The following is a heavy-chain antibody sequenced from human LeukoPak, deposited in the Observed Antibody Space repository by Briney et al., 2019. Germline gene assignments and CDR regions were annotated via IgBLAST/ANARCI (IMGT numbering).Heavy chain of an antibody. CDR1: GGSFSGYY. V-gene: IGHV4-34*01. CDR3: AGQLWDWYFDL. J-gene: IGHJ2*01. D-gene: IGHD5-18*01. CDR2: INHSGST. Sequence: PSETLSLTCAVYGGSFSGYYWSWIRQPPGKGLEWIGEINHSGSTNYNPSLKSRVTISVDSSKNQFSLKLSSVTAADTAVYYCAGQLWDWYFDLWGRGTLVTVAS.